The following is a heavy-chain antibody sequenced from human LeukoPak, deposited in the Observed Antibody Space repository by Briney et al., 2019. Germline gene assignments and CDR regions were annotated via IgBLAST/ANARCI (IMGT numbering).Heavy chain of an antibody. CDR2: IGFSSSSI. V-gene: IGHV3-11*04. J-gene: IGHJ4*02. Sequence: PGGSLRLSCAASGFTFSDYYMSWIRQAPGKGLEWISYIGFSSSSIYTADSVKGRFTISRDNAKNPLYLQMNSLRDEDTAVYYCARDHVYSFDYWGQGTLVTVSS. D-gene: IGHD4-11*01. CDR1: GFTFSDYY. CDR3: ARDHVYSFDY.